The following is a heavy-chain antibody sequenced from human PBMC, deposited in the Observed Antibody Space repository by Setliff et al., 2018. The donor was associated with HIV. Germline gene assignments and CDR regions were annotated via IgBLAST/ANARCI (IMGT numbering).Heavy chain of an antibody. CDR2: IDWDDAK. CDR3: ARGSESLTYFDN. V-gene: IGHV2-70*01. Sequence: SGPTLVNPTQTLTLTCTFSGFSLTTSGVGVGWIRQPPGKALEWLAVIDWDDAKYYSTSLKTRLTISKDTSKNQVVLTMTNMDPVDTATYYCARGSESLTYFDNLGPGTLVTVSS. J-gene: IGHJ4*02. CDR1: GFSLTTSGVG. D-gene: IGHD3-10*01.